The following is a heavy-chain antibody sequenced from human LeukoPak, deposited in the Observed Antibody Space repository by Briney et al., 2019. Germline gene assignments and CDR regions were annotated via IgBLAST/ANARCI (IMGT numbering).Heavy chain of an antibody. CDR1: GGSFSGYY. Sequence: SETLSLTCAVSGGSFSGYYWSWIRQPPGKGLEWIGEINHSGSTNYNPSLKSRVTISVDTSKNQFSLKLSSVTAADTAVYYCAREGLVSWGFDPWGQGTLVTVSS. J-gene: IGHJ5*02. CDR3: AREGLVSWGFDP. D-gene: IGHD1-26*01. CDR2: INHSGST. V-gene: IGHV4-34*01.